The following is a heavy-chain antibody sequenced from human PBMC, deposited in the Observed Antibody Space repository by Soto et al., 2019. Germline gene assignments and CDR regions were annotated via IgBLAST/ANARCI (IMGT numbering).Heavy chain of an antibody. V-gene: IGHV1-2*04. Sequence: ASVKVSCKASGYTFTGYYMHWVRQAPGQGLEWMGWINPNSGGTNYAQKFQGWVTMTRDTSISTAYMELSRLRSDDTAVYYCAREGSSSWYNVDWYFDLWGRGTLVTVSS. J-gene: IGHJ2*01. CDR2: INPNSGGT. CDR1: GYTFTGYY. D-gene: IGHD6-13*01. CDR3: AREGSSSWYNVDWYFDL.